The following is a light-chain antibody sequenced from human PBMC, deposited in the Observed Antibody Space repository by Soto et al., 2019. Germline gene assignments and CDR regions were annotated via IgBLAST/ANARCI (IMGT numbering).Light chain of an antibody. J-gene: IGKJ1*01. CDR2: LTS. CDR3: HQRQSWPRT. V-gene: IGKV1-39*01. Sequence: DIQMTQSPSSLSASVGDRVTITCRASRSIGNYLNWYQQKPESAPKLLIYLTSSLQSGVPSRFSGSGSGTDFTLTISDVEPEDFAVYYCHQRQSWPRTFGQGTKVDIK. CDR1: RSIGNY.